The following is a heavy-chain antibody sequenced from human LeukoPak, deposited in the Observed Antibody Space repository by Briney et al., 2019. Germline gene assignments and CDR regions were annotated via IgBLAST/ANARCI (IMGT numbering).Heavy chain of an antibody. V-gene: IGHV4-39*07. CDR2: IYYSGST. D-gene: IGHD3-22*01. J-gene: IGHJ4*02. CDR3: ARSEGDFYDSSGYYSPFDY. CDR1: GGSISSSYYY. Sequence: PSETLSLTCTVSGGSISSSYYYWGWIRQPPGKGLEWIGSIYYSGSTNYNPSLKSRVTISVDTSKNQFSLKLSSVTAADTAVYYCARSEGDFYDSSGYYSPFDYWGQGTLVTVSS.